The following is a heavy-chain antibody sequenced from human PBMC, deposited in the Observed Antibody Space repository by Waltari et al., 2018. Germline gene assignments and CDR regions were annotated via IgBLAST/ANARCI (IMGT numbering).Heavy chain of an antibody. V-gene: IGHV4-39*07. Sequence: QLQLQESGPGLVKPSETLSLTCTVSGGSISSSSYYWGWIRQPPGQGLAWIGSIDYSGSTYYNPSLKSRVTISVDTSKNQFSLKLSSVTAADTAVYYCARVPRGNYDILTGYWRDHYGMDVWGQGTTVTVSS. CDR3: ARVPRGNYDILTGYWRDHYGMDV. J-gene: IGHJ6*02. CDR1: GGSISSSSYY. D-gene: IGHD3-9*01. CDR2: IDYSGST.